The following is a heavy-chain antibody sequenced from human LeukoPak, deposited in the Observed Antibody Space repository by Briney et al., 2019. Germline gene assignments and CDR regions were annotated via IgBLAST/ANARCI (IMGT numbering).Heavy chain of an antibody. J-gene: IGHJ4*02. CDR2: ISGSGGST. D-gene: IGHD3-22*01. V-gene: IGHV3-23*01. CDR1: GLTFSSYA. Sequence: GGSLRLSCAASGLTFSSYAMSWVRQAPGKGLEWVSAISGSGGSTYYADSVKGRFTISRDNSKNTLYLQMNSLRAEDTAVYYCAKDTEDTYYYDSSGYPGVYWGQGTLVTVSS. CDR3: AKDTEDTYYYDSSGYPGVY.